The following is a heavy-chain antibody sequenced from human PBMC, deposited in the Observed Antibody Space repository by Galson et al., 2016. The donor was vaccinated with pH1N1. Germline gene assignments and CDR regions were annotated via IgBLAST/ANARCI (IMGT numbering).Heavy chain of an antibody. D-gene: IGHD3-10*01. V-gene: IGHV3-11*01. CDR1: GFPFSHYY. J-gene: IGHJ3*01. CDR3: ARDHFGWAFDV. Sequence: SLRPSCAASGFPFSHYYMGWIRQAPGKGLEWISYISGSDTTIYYADSVRGRFTISRDNAQNSLYLHMNSLRAEDTAVYYCARDHFGWAFDVWGQGTIVTVSP. CDR2: ISGSDTTI.